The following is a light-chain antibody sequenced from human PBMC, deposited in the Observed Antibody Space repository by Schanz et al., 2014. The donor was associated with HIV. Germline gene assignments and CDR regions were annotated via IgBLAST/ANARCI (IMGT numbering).Light chain of an antibody. Sequence: EIVLTQSPATLSVSPGERATLSCRAGQSVNNYLAWYQQKPGQTPRLLIHCASTRATGIPARFSGSGSGTEFTLTISSLQSEDFATYYCQQANSFPITFGQGTRLEIK. V-gene: IGKV3-15*01. CDR3: QQANSFPIT. CDR1: QSVNNY. J-gene: IGKJ5*01. CDR2: CAS.